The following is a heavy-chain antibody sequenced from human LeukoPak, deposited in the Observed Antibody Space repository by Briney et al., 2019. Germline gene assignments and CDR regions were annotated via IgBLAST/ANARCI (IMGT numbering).Heavy chain of an antibody. CDR2: ISGSGGST. CDR1: GFTFSSYA. CDR3: AKSREWLVLGSIDY. Sequence: GGSLRLSCAAAGFTFSSYAMSWVRQAPGKGLEWVSAISGSGGSTYYADSVKGRFTISRDNSKNTLYLQMNSLRAEDTAVYYCAKSREWLVLGSIDYWGQGTLVTVSS. J-gene: IGHJ4*02. D-gene: IGHD6-19*01. V-gene: IGHV3-23*01.